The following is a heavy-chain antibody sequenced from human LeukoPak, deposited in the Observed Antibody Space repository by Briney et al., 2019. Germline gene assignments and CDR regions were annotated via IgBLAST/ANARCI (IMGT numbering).Heavy chain of an antibody. CDR3: AGRGIAVADYPY. CDR2: IYYSGST. CDR1: GGSISSYY. J-gene: IGHJ4*02. Sequence: SETLSLTCTVSGGSISSYYWGWIRQPPGKGLEWIGYIYYSGSTNYNPSLKSRVTISVDTSKDQFSLKLSSVTAADTAVYYCAGRGIAVADYPYWGQGTLVTVSS. V-gene: IGHV4-59*08. D-gene: IGHD6-19*01.